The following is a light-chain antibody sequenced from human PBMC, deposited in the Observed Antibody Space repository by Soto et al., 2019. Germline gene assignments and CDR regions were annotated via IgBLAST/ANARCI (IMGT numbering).Light chain of an antibody. CDR2: GAS. V-gene: IGKV3-20*01. CDR1: QSVSNNY. CDR3: QQYGSSGT. J-gene: IGKJ1*01. Sequence: EIVLTQSPGTLSLSPGERATLSCRASQSVSNNYLAWYQQKPCQAPSLLIYGASNTATGIPDRFSGSGSGTDFTFTISRLEPEDFAVYYCQQYGSSGTFGQGTKVEIK.